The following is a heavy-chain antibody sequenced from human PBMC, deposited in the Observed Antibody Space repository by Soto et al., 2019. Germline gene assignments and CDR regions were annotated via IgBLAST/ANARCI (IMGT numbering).Heavy chain of an antibody. CDR3: AKTGSPGSYYWVDY. CDR2: ISGGGGGT. D-gene: IGHD3-10*01. CDR1: GFTFPSYA. J-gene: IGHJ4*02. Sequence: PGGSLRLSCAASGFTFPSYAMNWVRQAPGQGLEWVSTISGGGGGTDYADSAKGRFIISRDNSKNTLYLQMNSLRAEDTAVYYCAKTGSPGSYYWVDYWGQGTPVTVSS. V-gene: IGHV3-23*01.